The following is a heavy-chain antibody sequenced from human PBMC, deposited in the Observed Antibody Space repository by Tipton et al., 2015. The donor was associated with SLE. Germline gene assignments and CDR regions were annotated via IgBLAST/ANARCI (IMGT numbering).Heavy chain of an antibody. CDR1: GFTFDDYG. D-gene: IGHD5-24*01. CDR3: AKDLDEMDAFDI. V-gene: IGHV3-23*01. Sequence: SLRLSCAASGFTFDDYGMSWVRQAPGKGLEWVSGISGSGGSTYYADSVKGRFTISRDNSKNTLYLQMNSLRAEDTAVYYCAKDLDEMDAFDIWGQGTMVTVSS. CDR2: ISGSGGST. J-gene: IGHJ3*02.